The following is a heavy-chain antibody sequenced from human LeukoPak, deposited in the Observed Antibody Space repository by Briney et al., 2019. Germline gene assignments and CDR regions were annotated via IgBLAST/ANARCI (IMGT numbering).Heavy chain of an antibody. V-gene: IGHV3-30*02. CDR2: IRSDGNEK. D-gene: IGHD2-15*01. J-gene: IGHJ4*02. CDR1: GFTFSTYG. CDR3: AQERDRRGYFDY. Sequence: GGSLRLSCAASGFTFSTYGMHWVRQAPGKGLEWVTFIRSDGNEKYHADSVKGRFTISRDNSKSTLYLQMNSLRAEDTAVYYCAQERDRRGYFDYWGQGTLVTVSS.